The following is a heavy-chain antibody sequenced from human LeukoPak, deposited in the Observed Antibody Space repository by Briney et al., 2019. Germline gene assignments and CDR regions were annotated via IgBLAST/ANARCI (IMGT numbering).Heavy chain of an antibody. D-gene: IGHD3-9*01. CDR1: GFDFSHYG. CDR2: FSGTSTLT. J-gene: IGHJ4*02. CDR3: AKGDSYYDLLTCFDF. V-gene: IGHV3-23*01. Sequence: PGGSLRLPCAASGFDFSHYGMSWVRQSPGKGLEWVSTFSGTSTLTYYADSVKGRFTVSRDDSKNVLYLQMNSLRDEDTAVYYCAKGDSYYDLLTCFDFWGPGTLITVSS.